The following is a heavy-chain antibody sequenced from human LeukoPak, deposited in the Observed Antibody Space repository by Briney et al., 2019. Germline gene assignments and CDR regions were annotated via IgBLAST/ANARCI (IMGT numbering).Heavy chain of an antibody. Sequence: PSETLSLTCTVSGGSISSSSYYWGWIRQPPGKGLEWIGSIYYSGSTYYNPSLKSRVTISVDTSKNQFSLKLSSVTAADTAVYYCATPGIAAAGSVRAFDYWGQGTLVTVSS. CDR1: GGSISSSSYY. CDR2: IYYSGST. J-gene: IGHJ4*02. D-gene: IGHD6-13*01. V-gene: IGHV4-39*07. CDR3: ATPGIAAAGSVRAFDY.